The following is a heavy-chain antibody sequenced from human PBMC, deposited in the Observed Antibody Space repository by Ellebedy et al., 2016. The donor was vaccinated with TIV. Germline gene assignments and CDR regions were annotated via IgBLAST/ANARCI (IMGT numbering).Heavy chain of an antibody. CDR1: GFTFSDYS. V-gene: IGHV3-74*01. D-gene: IGHD3-10*01. J-gene: IGHJ4*02. Sequence: PGGSLRLSCAASGFTFSDYSMNWVRQAPGKGLVWVSCINRDGSGTYYADSVKGRFTISRDNAKNSLYLQMNSLRAEDTAVYYCARELRTMLRGAYLGYWGQGTLVTVSS. CDR3: ARELRTMLRGAYLGY. CDR2: INRDGSGT.